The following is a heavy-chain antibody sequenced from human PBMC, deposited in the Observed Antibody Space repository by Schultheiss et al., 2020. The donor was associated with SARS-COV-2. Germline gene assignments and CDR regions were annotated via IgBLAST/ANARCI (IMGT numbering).Heavy chain of an antibody. CDR3: ARALAAGTNYYYYYYGMDV. CDR1: GGSFSGYY. Sequence: ESLKISCAVYGGSFSGYYWSWIRQPPGKGLEWIGEINHSGSTNYNPSLKSRVTISVDTSKNQFSLKLSSVTAADTAVYYCARALAAGTNYYYYYYGMDVWGQGTTVTVSS. J-gene: IGHJ6*02. D-gene: IGHD6-13*01. V-gene: IGHV4-34*01. CDR2: INHSGST.